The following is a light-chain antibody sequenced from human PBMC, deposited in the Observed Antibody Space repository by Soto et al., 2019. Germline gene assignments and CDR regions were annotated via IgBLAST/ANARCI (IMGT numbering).Light chain of an antibody. CDR1: SSDVGSYNL. J-gene: IGLJ1*01. Sequence: QSALTQPASVSGSPGQSITISCTGTSSDVGSYNLVSWYQQHPGKAPKLMIYEVSKRPSGVSNRFSGSKSGNTASLTISGLHAEDEADYYCCSYVGSSTYVFGTGTKLTVL. CDR3: CSYVGSSTYV. V-gene: IGLV2-23*02. CDR2: EVS.